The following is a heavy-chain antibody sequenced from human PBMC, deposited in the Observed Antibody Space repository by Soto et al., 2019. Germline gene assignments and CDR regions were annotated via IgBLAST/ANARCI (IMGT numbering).Heavy chain of an antibody. CDR3: AKYNVLRSFDWLATSYAMDV. V-gene: IGHV4-4*02. CDR2: IHHSGST. CDR1: GGSISSSIW. J-gene: IGHJ6*02. Sequence: QVQLQESGPGPVKPSGTLSLTCAVSGGSISSSIWWNWVRQPPGKGLEWIGEIHHSGSTNYNPSLTRRVTISLDKPTNQFSLKLNSVTAADTAVYYCAKYNVLRSFDWLATSYAMDVWGQGTTVTVSS. D-gene: IGHD3-9*01.